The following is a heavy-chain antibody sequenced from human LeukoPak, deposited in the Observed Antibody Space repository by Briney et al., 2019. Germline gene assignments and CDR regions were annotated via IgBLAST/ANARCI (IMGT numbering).Heavy chain of an antibody. CDR2: INLSGST. J-gene: IGHJ4*02. D-gene: IGHD3-16*01. CDR1: GGSISSYY. Sequence: SETLSLTCAVYGGSISSYYWSWIRQPPGKGLELIGEINLSGSTNYNPSLKSRVTISVDTSKNQFSLKLSSVTAADTAVYYCAREGGVSTGDDYWGQGTLVTVSS. V-gene: IGHV4-34*01. CDR3: AREGGVSTGDDY.